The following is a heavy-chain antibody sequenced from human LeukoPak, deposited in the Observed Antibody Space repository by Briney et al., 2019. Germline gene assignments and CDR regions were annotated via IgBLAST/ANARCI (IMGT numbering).Heavy chain of an antibody. CDR2: ISYDGSNK. J-gene: IGHJ4*02. D-gene: IGHD7-27*01. CDR3: AREKERLGDFDY. CDR1: GFTFSSYA. V-gene: IGHV3-30-3*01. Sequence: GGSLRLSCAASGFTFSSYAMHWVRQAPGKGLEWVAVISYDGSNKYYADSVKGRFTISRDNSKNTLYLKMNSLRAEDTAVYYCAREKERLGDFDYWGQGTLVTVSS.